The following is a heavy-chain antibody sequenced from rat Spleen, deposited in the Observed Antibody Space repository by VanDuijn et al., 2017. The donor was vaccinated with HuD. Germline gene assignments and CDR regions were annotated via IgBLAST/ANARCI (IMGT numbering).Heavy chain of an antibody. CDR2: ISYEGSSI. Sequence: EVQLVESGGGLVQPGGSLKLSCAASGFIFSDYYMAWVRQAPKKGLEWVASISYEGSSIYYGDSVKGRFTISKDSAKSTLYLQMNSLTSEDTATYYCARHPFYNIWYFDYWGQGVMVTVSS. CDR1: GFIFSDYY. J-gene: IGHJ2*01. D-gene: IGHD1-10*01. CDR3: ARHPFYNIWYFDY. V-gene: IGHV5-22*01.